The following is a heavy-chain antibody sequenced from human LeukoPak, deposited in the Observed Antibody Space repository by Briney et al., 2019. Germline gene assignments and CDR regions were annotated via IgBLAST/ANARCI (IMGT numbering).Heavy chain of an antibody. CDR1: GFTFSSYG. V-gene: IGHV3-30*18. CDR2: ISYDGSNK. CDR3: AKPPDNYYYYYGMDV. Sequence: PGRSLRLSCAASGFTFSSYGMHWVRQAPGKGLEWVAVISYDGSNKYYADSVKGRFTISRDNSKNTLYLQMNSLRAEDTAVYYCAKPPDNYYYYYGMDVWGKGTTVTVSS. J-gene: IGHJ6*04.